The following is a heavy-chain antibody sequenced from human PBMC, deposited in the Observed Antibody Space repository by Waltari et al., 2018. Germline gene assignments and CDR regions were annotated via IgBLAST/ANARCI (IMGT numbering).Heavy chain of an antibody. V-gene: IGHV1-69-2*01. J-gene: IGHJ4*02. CDR2: VDPEDGET. CDR3: ATSNPGYDSSGYFIS. Sequence: EVQRVQSGAEVRKPGATVKISCKVSGSTFTDYYMHWVQKVPGKGLEWMGLVDPEDGETIYAEKFQGRVTITADTSTDTAYMELSSLRSEDTAVYYCATSNPGYDSSGYFISWGQGTLVTVSS. D-gene: IGHD3-22*01. CDR1: GSTFTDYY.